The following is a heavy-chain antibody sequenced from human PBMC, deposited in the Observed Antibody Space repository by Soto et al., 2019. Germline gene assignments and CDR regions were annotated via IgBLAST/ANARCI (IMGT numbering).Heavy chain of an antibody. V-gene: IGHV4-59*08. Sequence: PATLSLTCTVSGGSISRYYWSRIRQPPGKGLEWIGYIYYSGSTNYNPSLKSRVTISVDTSKNQFSLRMNSVTAADTAIYYCARHHDAGYYFDYWGQGTQVTVSS. CDR3: ARHHDAGYYFDY. CDR1: GGSISRYY. CDR2: IYYSGST. J-gene: IGHJ4*02.